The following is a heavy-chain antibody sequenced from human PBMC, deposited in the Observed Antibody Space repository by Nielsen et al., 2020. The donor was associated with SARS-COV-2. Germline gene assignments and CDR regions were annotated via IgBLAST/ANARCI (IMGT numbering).Heavy chain of an antibody. J-gene: IGHJ6*03. CDR2: VSHSGST. V-gene: IGHV4-4*02. CDR1: GASVSSHDW. CDR3: ARGDLVVVPSPLLGLGPIFYYFCLDV. D-gene: IGHD2-2*02. Sequence: SETLSLTCAASGASVSSHDWWTWVRQSPGKGLEWIGEVSHSGSTNYNPSLKSRVTLSMDKSKNQFSLRLTSVSAADTAVYFCARGDLVVVPSPLLGLGPIFYYFCLDVWGKGTTVTVSS.